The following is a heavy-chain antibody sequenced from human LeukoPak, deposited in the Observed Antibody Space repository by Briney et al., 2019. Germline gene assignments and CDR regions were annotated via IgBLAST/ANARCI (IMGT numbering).Heavy chain of an antibody. Sequence: HPGGSLRLSCAASGFTFSTYGMSWVRQAPGKGLEWVSGISGGNSRSTYYADSVKGRFTISRDNSKNTLFLQMNSLTAEDTAIYSCARPRLEYCSGGSCFDAFDIWGQGTMVTVSS. V-gene: IGHV3-23*01. CDR3: ARPRLEYCSGGSCFDAFDI. J-gene: IGHJ3*02. CDR1: GFTFSTYG. D-gene: IGHD2-15*01. CDR2: ISGGNSRST.